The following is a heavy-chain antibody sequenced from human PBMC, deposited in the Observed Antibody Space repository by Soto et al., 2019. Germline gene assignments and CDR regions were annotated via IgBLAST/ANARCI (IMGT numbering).Heavy chain of an antibody. D-gene: IGHD2-8*01. V-gene: IGHV1-18*01. CDR3: ARHGNGDDY. J-gene: IGHJ4*02. CDR2: IRSYNNST. Sequence: ASVKVSCKASGYTFTRYGVNLVRQAPGQGLEWMGWIRSYNNSTNYAQKLQGRVTMTTDTSTNTAYMELRSLRSDDTAVYYCARHGNGDDYWGQGTLVTVSS. CDR1: GYTFTRYG.